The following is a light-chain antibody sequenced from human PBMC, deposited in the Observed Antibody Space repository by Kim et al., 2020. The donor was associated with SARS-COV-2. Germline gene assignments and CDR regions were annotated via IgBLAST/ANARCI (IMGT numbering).Light chain of an antibody. Sequence: SVSPGERATLACRASQDVVTNVAWYQQIRGQAPRLLIYSASTRATGIPARFSGSGSGTEFTLTISSLQSEDFVVYYCQQYYKLPITFGQGTKLEI. CDR1: QDVVTN. CDR2: SAS. CDR3: QQYYKLPIT. J-gene: IGKJ2*01. V-gene: IGKV3-15*01.